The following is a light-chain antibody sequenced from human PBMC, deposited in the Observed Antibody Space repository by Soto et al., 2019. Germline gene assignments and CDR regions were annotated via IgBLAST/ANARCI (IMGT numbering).Light chain of an antibody. CDR2: GVS. CDR3: QQHNNWPPWT. Sequence: EIVMTQSPATLSVSPGERATLSCRASQSVSSNLSWYQQKPGHVPSLLMYGVSTRATAIPERLIGSGSGTEFTLTISSLQSEDFAVYYCQQHNNWPPWTFGQGTKVEIK. CDR1: QSVSSN. J-gene: IGKJ1*01. V-gene: IGKV3-15*01.